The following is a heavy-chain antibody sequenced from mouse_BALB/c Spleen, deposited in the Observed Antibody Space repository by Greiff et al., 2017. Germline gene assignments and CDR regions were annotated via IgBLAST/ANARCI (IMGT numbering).Heavy chain of an antibody. V-gene: IGHV5-6-4*01. Sequence: KLVESGGGLVKPGGSLKLSCAASGFTFSSYTMSWVRQTPEKRLEWVATISSGGSYTYYPDSVKGRFTISRDNAKNTLYLQMSSLKSEDTAMYYCTRDDYYFDYWGQGTTLTVSS. CDR2: ISSGGSYT. CDR1: GFTFSSYT. D-gene: IGHD2-4*01. J-gene: IGHJ2*01. CDR3: TRDDYYFDY.